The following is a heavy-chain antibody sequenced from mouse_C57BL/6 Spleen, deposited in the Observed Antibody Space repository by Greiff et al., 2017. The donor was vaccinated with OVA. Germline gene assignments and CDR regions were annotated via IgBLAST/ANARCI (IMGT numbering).Heavy chain of an antibody. J-gene: IGHJ2*01. D-gene: IGHD3-2*02. CDR2: IYPGSGST. CDR1: GYTFTSYW. CDR3: ARKGTAQSVCFDY. V-gene: IGHV1-55*01. Sequence: QVQLQQPGAELVKPGASVKMSCKASGYTFTSYWITWVKQRPGQGLEWIGDIYPGSGSTNYNEKFKSKATLTVDTSSSTAYMQLSSLTSEDSAVYYCARKGTAQSVCFDYWGQGTTLTVSS.